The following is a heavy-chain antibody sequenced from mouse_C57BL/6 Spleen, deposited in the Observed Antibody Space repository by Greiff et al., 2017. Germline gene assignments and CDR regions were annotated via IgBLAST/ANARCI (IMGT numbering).Heavy chain of an antibody. CDR3: ATQYYAYFDD. CDR1: GFTFSDYG. J-gene: IGHJ2*01. CDR2: ISGGSSTI. D-gene: IGHD1-1*02. V-gene: IGHV5-17*01. Sequence: DVMLVESGGGLVKPGGSLKLSCAASGFTFSDYGMHWVRQAPEKGLEWVAYISGGSSTIYYADTVKGRFTISRDNAKNTLFLQMTSLRSEDTAMYYCATQYYAYFDDWGQGTTLTVSS.